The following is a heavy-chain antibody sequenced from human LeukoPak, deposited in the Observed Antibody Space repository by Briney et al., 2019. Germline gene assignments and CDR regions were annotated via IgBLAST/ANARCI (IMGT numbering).Heavy chain of an antibody. J-gene: IGHJ3*02. CDR3: ARDRWIAVAPGAFDI. CDR1: GFTFSSYS. Sequence: PGGSLRLSCAASGFTFSSYSMNWVRQAPGKGLEWVSSISSSSSYIYYADSVKGRFTISRDNAKNSLYLQMNSLRAEDTAVYYCARDRWIAVAPGAFDIWGQGTMVTVSS. CDR2: ISSSSSYI. V-gene: IGHV3-21*01. D-gene: IGHD6-19*01.